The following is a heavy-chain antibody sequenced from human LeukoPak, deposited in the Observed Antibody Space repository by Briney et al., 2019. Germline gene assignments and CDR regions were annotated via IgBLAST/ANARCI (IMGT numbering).Heavy chain of an antibody. CDR1: GGSFSGYY. Sequence: SETLSLTCAVYGGSFSGYYWSWIRQPSEKGLEWIGEINHSGSTNYNPSLKSRVTISVDTSKNQFSLKLSSVTAADTAVYYCARGALLRYFDWLSKHYGMDVWGKGTTVTVSS. D-gene: IGHD3-9*01. J-gene: IGHJ6*04. CDR2: INHSGST. V-gene: IGHV4-34*01. CDR3: ARGALLRYFDWLSKHYGMDV.